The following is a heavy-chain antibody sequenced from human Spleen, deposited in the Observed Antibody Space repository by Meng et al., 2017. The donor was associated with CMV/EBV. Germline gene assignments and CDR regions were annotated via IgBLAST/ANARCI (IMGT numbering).Heavy chain of an antibody. CDR2: IHHSGST. Sequence: SETLSLTCAVAGASVSSTYWWSWVRQAPGKGLEWIAEIHHSGSTNYNPSLKSRVTIPVDKSKNQLSLKLTSLTAADTAVYYCARNLDFWGQGTLVTVSS. V-gene: IGHV4-4*02. CDR3: ARNLDF. J-gene: IGHJ4*02. CDR1: GASVSSTYW.